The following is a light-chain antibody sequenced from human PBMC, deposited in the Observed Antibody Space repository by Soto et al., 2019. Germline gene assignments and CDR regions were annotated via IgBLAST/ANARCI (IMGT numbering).Light chain of an antibody. CDR2: EVT. CDR1: ITDIGAYNY. J-gene: IGLJ1*01. Sequence: QCLLTQAASVSGSPGQSIRIACTGTITDIGAYNYVSWYQQHPGKAPKLLIYEVTNRPSGVSNRFSGSKSGNTASLTISGLQAEDEANYYCKSYTTLSNRVFGTGTKVTVL. V-gene: IGLV2-14*01. CDR3: KSYTTLSNRV.